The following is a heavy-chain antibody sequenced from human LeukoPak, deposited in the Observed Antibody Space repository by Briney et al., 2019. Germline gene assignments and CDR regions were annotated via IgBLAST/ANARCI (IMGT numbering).Heavy chain of an antibody. Sequence: ASVKVSCKASGYTFTSYAMHWVRQAPGQRLEWMGWINTGNGNTKYSQKFQDRVTITRDTSASTAYMELSSLRSEDTAVYYCARRWEINWFDPRGQGTLVTVSS. CDR1: GYTFTSYA. CDR2: INTGNGNT. D-gene: IGHD1-26*01. CDR3: ARRWEINWFDP. J-gene: IGHJ5*02. V-gene: IGHV1-3*04.